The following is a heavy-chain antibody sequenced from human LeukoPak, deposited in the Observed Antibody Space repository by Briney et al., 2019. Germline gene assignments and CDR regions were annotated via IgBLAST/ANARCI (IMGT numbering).Heavy chain of an antibody. Sequence: SETLSLTCTVSGGSISSSSAYWGWIRQPPGKGLEWIGSIYYSKNTYYNPSLKSRVTISADTSKNQFSLTLGSVSATDTAVYYCARHSSGWYYFDYWGQGTLVTVSS. CDR1: GGSISSSSAY. CDR3: ARHSSGWYYFDY. V-gene: IGHV4-39*01. D-gene: IGHD6-19*01. J-gene: IGHJ4*02. CDR2: IYYSKNT.